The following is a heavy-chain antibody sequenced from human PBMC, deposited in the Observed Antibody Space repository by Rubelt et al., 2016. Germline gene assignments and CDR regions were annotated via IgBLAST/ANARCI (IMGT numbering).Heavy chain of an antibody. CDR2: IIPIFGTA. V-gene: IGHV1-69*01. J-gene: IGHJ6*02. CDR3: ASERMELLENSQRVYYYGMDV. CDR1: GGTFSSYA. D-gene: IGHD3-10*01. Sequence: QVQLVQSGAEVKKPGSSVKVSCKASGGTFSSYAISWVRQAPGQGLEWMGGIIPIFGTANYAQKFQGRVTINADESTGTAYSELGSLRSEDTAVYYCASERMELLENSQRVYYYGMDVWGQGTTVTVSS.